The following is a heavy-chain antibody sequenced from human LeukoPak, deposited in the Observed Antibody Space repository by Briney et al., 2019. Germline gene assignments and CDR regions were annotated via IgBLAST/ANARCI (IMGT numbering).Heavy chain of an antibody. CDR3: ARHRRPRMIVVVITTSTPYFDY. V-gene: IGHV3-30*04. Sequence: GGSLRLSCAASGFTLSSYAMHWVRQAPGKGLEWVAVISNDGSNKEYTDPVKGRFTISRDISKNTLYLQMNSLRAEDTAVYYCARHRRPRMIVVVITTSTPYFDYWGQGTLVTVSS. CDR1: GFTLSSYA. J-gene: IGHJ4*02. CDR2: ISNDGSNK. D-gene: IGHD3-22*01.